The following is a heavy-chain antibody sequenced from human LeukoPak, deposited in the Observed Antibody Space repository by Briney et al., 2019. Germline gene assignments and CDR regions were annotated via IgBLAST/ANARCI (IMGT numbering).Heavy chain of an antibody. D-gene: IGHD3-3*01. CDR3: ARRSTIFAVVMYFDY. CDR1: GGSISSSSYY. J-gene: IGHJ4*02. V-gene: IGHV4-39*01. CDR2: IYYSGST. Sequence: PSETLSLTCTVSGGSISSSSYYWGWIRQPPGKGLEWIGSIYYSGSTYYNPSLKSRVTISVDTSKNQFSLKLSSVTAADTAVYYCARRSTIFAVVMYFDYWGQGTLVTVSS.